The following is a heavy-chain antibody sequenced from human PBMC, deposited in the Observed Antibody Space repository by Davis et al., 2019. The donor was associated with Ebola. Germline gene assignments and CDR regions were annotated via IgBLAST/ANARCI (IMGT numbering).Heavy chain of an antibody. CDR3: ARGWLRTGFDY. V-gene: IGHV6-1*01. Sequence: HSQTLSLTCAISGDTVSSKNTGWNWIRQSPSRGLEFLGRTYYTSKWNYDYAVSVRSRIIINPDTSKNQFSLHLNSVTPEDTAVYYCARGWLRTGFDYWGQGVPVTVFS. CDR2: TYYTSKWNY. J-gene: IGHJ4*02. CDR1: GDTVSSKNTG. D-gene: IGHD3/OR15-3a*01.